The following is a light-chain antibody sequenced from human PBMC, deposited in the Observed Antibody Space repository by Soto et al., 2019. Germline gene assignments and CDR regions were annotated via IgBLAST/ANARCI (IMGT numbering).Light chain of an antibody. Sequence: EIVLTQSPATLSLSPGERVALSCRASQSVSSFLAWYQQKPGQAPRLLIYDASNRATVIPARFSGSGSGTDFTLTISSLEPEDSAVYYCQQRSTWPLTFGGGNKVEIK. CDR2: DAS. V-gene: IGKV3-11*01. CDR1: QSVSSF. J-gene: IGKJ4*01. CDR3: QQRSTWPLT.